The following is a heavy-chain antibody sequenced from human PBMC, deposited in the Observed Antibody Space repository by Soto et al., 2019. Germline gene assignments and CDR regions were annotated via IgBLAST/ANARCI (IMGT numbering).Heavy chain of an antibody. CDR3: AKDVGENYDILTGSYYFDY. V-gene: IGHV3-23*01. J-gene: IGHJ4*02. D-gene: IGHD3-9*01. CDR2: ISGSGGST. CDR1: GFTFSSYA. Sequence: GGSLRLSCAASGFTFSSYAMSWVRQAPGKGLEWVSAISGSGGSTYYADSVKGRFTIPRDNSKNKLYLQMNSLRAEDTAVYYCAKDVGENYDILTGSYYFDYWGQGTLVTVSS.